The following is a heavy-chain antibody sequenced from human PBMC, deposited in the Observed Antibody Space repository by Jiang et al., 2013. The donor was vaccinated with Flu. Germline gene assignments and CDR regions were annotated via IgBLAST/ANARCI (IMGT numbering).Heavy chain of an antibody. CDR3: ARDRGYYGSGSLIDY. J-gene: IGHJ4*02. CDR1: GFTFSSHA. CDR2: ISYDGANK. V-gene: IGHV3-30*01. Sequence: QLVESGGGVVQPGRSLRLSCAASGFTFSSHAMHWVRQAPGKGLEWVAVISYDGANKYYADSLKGRFTVSRDNSKNTLYLQMNSLRAVDTAVYYCARDRGYYGSGSLIDYWGQGTLVTVSS. D-gene: IGHD3-10*01.